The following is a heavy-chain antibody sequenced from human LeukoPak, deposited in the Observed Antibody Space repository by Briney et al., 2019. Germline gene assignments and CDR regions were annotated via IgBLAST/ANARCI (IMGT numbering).Heavy chain of an antibody. Sequence: GGSLRLSCAASGFTFSSYWMHWVRQAPGKGLEWVALIYSGGGTVYADSVKGRFTISRDSSKNTLFLQMNSLKPEDTAMYHCTRNRPETPLGYWGQGTLVTVSS. CDR1: GFTFSSYW. J-gene: IGHJ4*02. CDR2: IYSGGGT. CDR3: TRNRPETPLGY. D-gene: IGHD1-14*01. V-gene: IGHV3-53*01.